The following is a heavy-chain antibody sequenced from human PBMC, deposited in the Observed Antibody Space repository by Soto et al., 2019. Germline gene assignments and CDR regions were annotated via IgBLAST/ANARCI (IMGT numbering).Heavy chain of an antibody. CDR3: AKDSRSHPKGRFHP. CDR2: ISGSGDYT. V-gene: IGHV3-23*01. Sequence: VKLLESGGGLVQLGEYLRLSCAASGFSVSRYTLTGVRQATGKGLEWVSSISGSGDYTDFADSVKGRITISRDNSKDTLYLQMSSVRVEYSAIYYCAKDSRSHPKGRFHPWGHGTQATVSS. D-gene: IGHD2-15*01. J-gene: IGHJ5*02. CDR1: GFSVSRYT.